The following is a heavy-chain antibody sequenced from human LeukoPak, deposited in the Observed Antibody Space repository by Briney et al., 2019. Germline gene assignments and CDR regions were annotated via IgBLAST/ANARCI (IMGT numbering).Heavy chain of an antibody. Sequence: SETLSLTCTVSGGSISSSLYYWGWFRRPPGKGLEWIGNVFYDGNTYRNPPLRSRVTLSVDTSKNQFSLELRSVTAADTAVYYCAREDYYDSSPDAFDIWGQGTMVAVSS. D-gene: IGHD3-22*01. CDR1: GGSISSSLYY. V-gene: IGHV4-39*07. J-gene: IGHJ3*02. CDR2: VFYDGNT. CDR3: AREDYYDSSPDAFDI.